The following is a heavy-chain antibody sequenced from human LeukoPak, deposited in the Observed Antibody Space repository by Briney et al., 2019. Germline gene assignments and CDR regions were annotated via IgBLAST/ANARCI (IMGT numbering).Heavy chain of an antibody. CDR3: ARDPGSYRSDY. V-gene: IGHV1-2*02. J-gene: IGHJ4*02. Sequence: ASVKVSCKASGYTFSGYYMHWVRQAPGQGLEWMGWINPNSGGTKYVQKFQGRVTMTRDTSISTAYMELSRLRSDDTAVYYCARDPGSYRSDYWGQGTLVTVSS. CDR1: GYTFSGYY. D-gene: IGHD3-16*02. CDR2: INPNSGGT.